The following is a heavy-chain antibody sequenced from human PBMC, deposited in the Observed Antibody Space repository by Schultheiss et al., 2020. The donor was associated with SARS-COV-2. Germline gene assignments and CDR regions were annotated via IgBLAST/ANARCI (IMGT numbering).Heavy chain of an antibody. Sequence: GGSLRLSCAGSGFTDTTNYMGWFRQPPGKGLEWVSAIGTAGDPYYADSVKGRFTISRDNSKNSLYLQMNSLRTEDTALYYCAKTPHGNTGWLIDSWGQGILVTVSS. J-gene: IGHJ4*02. V-gene: IGHV3-53*03. D-gene: IGHD6-19*01. CDR2: IGTAGDP. CDR1: GFTDTTNY. CDR3: AKTPHGNTGWLIDS.